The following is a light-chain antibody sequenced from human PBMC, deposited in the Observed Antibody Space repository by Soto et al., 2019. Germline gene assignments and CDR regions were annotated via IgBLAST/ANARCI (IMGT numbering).Light chain of an antibody. CDR2: GAS. CDR3: EQPGSAPRS. J-gene: IGKJ4*02. CDR1: QSVSSN. V-gene: IGKV3-20*01. Sequence: KHAAATLSVSPGGRATLSCRASQSVSSNLAWYQQKPGQAPRLLIYGASSRATGIPDRFSGSGSGIDFPLTACGLELQALEVYCCEQPGSAPRSSAAGTKVDIK.